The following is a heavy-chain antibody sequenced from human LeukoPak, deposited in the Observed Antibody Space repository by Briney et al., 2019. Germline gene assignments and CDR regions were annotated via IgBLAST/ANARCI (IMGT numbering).Heavy chain of an antibody. CDR3: AKDSAIFGVVSGDWFDP. D-gene: IGHD3-3*01. CDR1: GGTSSSYA. V-gene: IGHV1-69*05. CDR2: IIPIFGTA. J-gene: IGHJ5*02. Sequence: SVKVSCKASGGTSSSYAISWVRQAPGQGPEWMGGIIPIFGTANYAQKFQGRVTITTDESTSTAYMELSSLRSEDTAVYYCAKDSAIFGVVSGDWFDPWGQGTLVTVSS.